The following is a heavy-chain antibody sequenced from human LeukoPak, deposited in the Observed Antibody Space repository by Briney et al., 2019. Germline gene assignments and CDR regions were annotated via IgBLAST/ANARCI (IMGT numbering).Heavy chain of an antibody. Sequence: SETLSLTCAVYGGSFSGYYWSWIRQPPGKGLEWIGEINHSGSTNYNPSLKSRVTISVDTSKNQFSLKLSSVTAADTAVYYCARDRAAAGRRGFDPWGQGTLVTDSS. J-gene: IGHJ5*02. CDR2: INHSGST. CDR1: GGSFSGYY. V-gene: IGHV4-34*01. D-gene: IGHD6-13*01. CDR3: ARDRAAAGRRGFDP.